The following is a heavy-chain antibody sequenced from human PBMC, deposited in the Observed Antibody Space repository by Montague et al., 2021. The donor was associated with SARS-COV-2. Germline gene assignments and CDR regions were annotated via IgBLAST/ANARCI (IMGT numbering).Heavy chain of an antibody. CDR3: ATGYSSGWSHQYYFDY. CDR2: IGTAGDT. CDR1: GFTFSSYD. V-gene: IGHV3-13*04. J-gene: IGHJ4*02. D-gene: IGHD6-19*01. Sequence: SLRLSCPASGFTFSSYDMHWVRQATGKGLEWVSAIGTAGDTYYPGSVKGRFTISRENAKNSLYLQMNSLRAGDTAVYYFATGYSSGWSHQYYFDYWGQGTLVTVSS.